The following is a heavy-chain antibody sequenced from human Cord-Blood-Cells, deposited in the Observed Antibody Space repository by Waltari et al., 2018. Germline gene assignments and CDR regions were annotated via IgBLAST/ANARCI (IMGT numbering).Heavy chain of an antibody. CDR2: ISYDGSNK. CDR3: ARDGSPGRGSYRYNY. J-gene: IGHJ4*02. Sequence: QVQLVESGGGVVQPGRSLRLSCAASGFTFSSYAMHWVRQAPGNGLGWVAVISYDGSNKYYADSVKGRFTISSDNSKNTLYLQMNSLRAEDTAVYYCARDGSPGRGSYRYNYWGQGTLVTVSS. D-gene: IGHD3-16*02. CDR1: GFTFSSYA. V-gene: IGHV3-30*04.